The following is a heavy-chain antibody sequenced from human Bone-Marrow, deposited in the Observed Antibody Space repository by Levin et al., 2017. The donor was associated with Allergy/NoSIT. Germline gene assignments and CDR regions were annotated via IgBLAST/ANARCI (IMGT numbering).Heavy chain of an antibody. Sequence: GGSLRLSCAASGFTFSSYGMHWVRQAPGKGLEWVAVISYDGSNKYYADSVKGRFTISRDNSKNTLYLQMNSLRAEDTAVYYCAKDRSGLYWTGDYWGQGTLVTVSS. CDR3: AKDRSGLYWTGDY. J-gene: IGHJ4*02. V-gene: IGHV3-30*18. CDR1: GFTFSSYG. D-gene: IGHD2-8*02. CDR2: ISYDGSNK.